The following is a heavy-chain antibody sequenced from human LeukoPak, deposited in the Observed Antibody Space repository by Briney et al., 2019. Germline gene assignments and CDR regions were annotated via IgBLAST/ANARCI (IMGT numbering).Heavy chain of an antibody. CDR2: IWYDGSNK. CDR3: ARGGVDYYYYYMDV. V-gene: IGHV3-33*01. CDR1: GFTFSSYG. J-gene: IGHJ6*03. Sequence: GGSLRLSCAASGFTFSSYGMHWVRLAPGKGLEWVAVIWYDGSNKYYADSVKGRFTISRDNSKNTLYLQMNSLRAEDTAVYYCARGGVDYYYYYMDVWGKGTTVTVSS.